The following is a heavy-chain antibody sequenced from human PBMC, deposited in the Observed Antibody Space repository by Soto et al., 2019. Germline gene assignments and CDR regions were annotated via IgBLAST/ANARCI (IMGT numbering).Heavy chain of an antibody. V-gene: IGHV4-39*01. D-gene: IGHD4-17*01. J-gene: IGHJ4*02. CDR1: SGFVRSRTYY. CDR2: IHYSGST. Sequence: QLGLQESAPGLVKPSEILSLTCTVSSGFVRSRTYYWGWLRQPLGKGLERIGSIHYSGSTYYTPSLESRVTISVDTSKNQFSLNLSSVTAADTAVYFCANSYGDYVSFWGQGTLVTVPS. CDR3: ANSYGDYVSF.